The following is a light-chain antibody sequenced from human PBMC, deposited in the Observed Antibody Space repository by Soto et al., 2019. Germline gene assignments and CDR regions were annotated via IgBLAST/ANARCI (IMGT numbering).Light chain of an antibody. J-gene: IGKJ2*01. CDR3: QQYNSCST. V-gene: IGKV1-5*03. CDR2: AAS. CDR1: QSISTW. Sequence: DIQMTQSPSTLSASVGDRVTITCRASQSISTWLAWYQQKPGKAPKLLIFAASRLDSGVASRFSGSGSGTEFTLTISSLQPDDFAAYYCQQYNSCSTCGQGTKLEIK.